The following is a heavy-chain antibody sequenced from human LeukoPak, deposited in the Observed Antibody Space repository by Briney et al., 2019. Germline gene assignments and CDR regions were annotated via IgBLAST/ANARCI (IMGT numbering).Heavy chain of an antibody. J-gene: IGHJ4*02. CDR3: ASQKESFYDSSGNC. V-gene: IGHV3-23*01. D-gene: IGHD3-22*01. CDR1: GFTFSSYA. Sequence: GGSLRLSCAASGFTFSSYAMSWVRQAPGKGLEWVSAISGSGGGTYYADSVKGRFATSRDNSKNTPYLQLNSLRAEDTAVYYCASQKESFYDSSGNCWGQGTLVTVSS. CDR2: ISGSGGGT.